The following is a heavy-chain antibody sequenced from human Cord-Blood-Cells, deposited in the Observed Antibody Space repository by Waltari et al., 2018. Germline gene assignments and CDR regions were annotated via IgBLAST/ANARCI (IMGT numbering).Heavy chain of an antibody. CDR1: GGTFSSYA. D-gene: IGHD2-2*01. V-gene: IGHV1-69*01. J-gene: IGHJ6*03. Sequence: QVQLVQSGAEVKKPGSSVKVSCKASGGTFSSYAISWVRQAPGQGLEWMGGIIPIFCKANYAQKFQGRGTITADESTSTAYMELSSLRSEDTAVYYCAGGRVPAANYYYYYMDVWGKGTTVTVSS. CDR3: AGGRVPAANYYYYYMDV. CDR2: IIPIFCKA.